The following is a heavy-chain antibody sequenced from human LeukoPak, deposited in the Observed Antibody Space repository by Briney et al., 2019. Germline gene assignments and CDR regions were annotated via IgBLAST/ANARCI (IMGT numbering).Heavy chain of an antibody. J-gene: IGHJ6*03. CDR3: ARDPSRGYNYYSYMDV. D-gene: IGHD6-13*01. CDR1: GFSFSNYA. V-gene: IGHV3-48*01. CDR2: ISGSSAAI. Sequence: GGSLRLSCAASGFSFSNYAMNWVRQAPGKGLEWVSYISGSSAAIYYADSVEGRFTVSRDKAKNSLYLQMNSLRAEDTAVYYCARDPSRGYNYYSYMDVWGKGTTVTVSS.